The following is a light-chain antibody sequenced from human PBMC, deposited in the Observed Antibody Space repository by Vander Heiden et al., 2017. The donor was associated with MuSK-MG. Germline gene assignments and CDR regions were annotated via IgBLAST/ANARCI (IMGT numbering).Light chain of an antibody. V-gene: IGLV2-14*01. CDR1: SIGDYNF. CDR2: EVS. J-gene: IGLJ2*01. CDR3: TSYGSGTTLVV. Sequence: QSALTQPASVSGSPGQSTTISCTGTSIGDYNFVSWYQQHPGKAPKLLIYEVSNRPSGVFNRFSGSKSGNTASLNISGLQAEDEADYYCTSYGSGTTLVVFGGGTKLTVL.